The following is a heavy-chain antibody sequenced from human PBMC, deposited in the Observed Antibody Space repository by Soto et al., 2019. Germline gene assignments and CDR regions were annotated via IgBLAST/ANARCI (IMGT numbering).Heavy chain of an antibody. CDR1: GFTFSNYA. CDR2: ISGSGSNT. J-gene: IGHJ6*02. D-gene: IGHD2-2*01. Sequence: EVQLLESGGGLVQPGGSLRLSCAASGFTFSNYAMSWVRQAPGKGLEWVSAISGSGSNTYYADSVKGRFTISRDNSKNTLYLQVNSLRAEDTAVYYCEGRYCSSCRDVWGQGTTVTVSS. V-gene: IGHV3-23*01. CDR3: EGRYCSSCRDV.